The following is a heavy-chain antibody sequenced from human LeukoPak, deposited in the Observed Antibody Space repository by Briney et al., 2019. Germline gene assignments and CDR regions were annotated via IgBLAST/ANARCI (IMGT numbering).Heavy chain of an antibody. Sequence: GGSLRLSCAASGFVFSDYYMGWIRQAPGKGLEWVSYISSSGVTIYYTASVKGRFTIPRDNAKNSLFLQINSLRAEDTAVYYCARDGGGDYVLDCWGQGTLVTVSS. V-gene: IGHV3-11*01. D-gene: IGHD4-17*01. CDR3: ARDGGGDYVLDC. J-gene: IGHJ4*02. CDR2: ISSSGVTI. CDR1: GFVFSDYY.